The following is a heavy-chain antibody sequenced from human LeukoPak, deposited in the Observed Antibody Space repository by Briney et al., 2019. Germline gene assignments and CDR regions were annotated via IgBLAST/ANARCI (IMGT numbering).Heavy chain of an antibody. J-gene: IGHJ6*02. CDR2: ISYDGSNK. CDR1: GFTFSSHW. V-gene: IGHV3-30*03. D-gene: IGHD3-10*01. CDR3: ARDLPGDYGMDV. Sequence: GESLRLSCAGSGFTFSSHWMSWVRQAPGKGLEWVAVISYDGSNKYYADSVKGRFTISRDNSKNTLYLQMNSLRAEDTAVYYCARDLPGDYGMDVWGQGTTVTVSS.